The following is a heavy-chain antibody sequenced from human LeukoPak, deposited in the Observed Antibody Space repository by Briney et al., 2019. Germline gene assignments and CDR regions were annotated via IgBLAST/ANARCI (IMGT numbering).Heavy chain of an antibody. CDR2: ISAYNGNT. CDR3: AREGSGIVGATSAVRPRGWFDP. D-gene: IGHD1-26*01. J-gene: IGHJ5*02. V-gene: IGHV1-18*01. CDR1: GYTFTSYG. Sequence: ASVKVSCKASGYTFTSYGISWVRQAPGQGLEWMGRISAYNGNTNYAQKLQGRVTMTTDTSTSTAYMELRSLRSDDTAVYYCAREGSGIVGATSAVRPRGWFDPWGQGTLVTVSS.